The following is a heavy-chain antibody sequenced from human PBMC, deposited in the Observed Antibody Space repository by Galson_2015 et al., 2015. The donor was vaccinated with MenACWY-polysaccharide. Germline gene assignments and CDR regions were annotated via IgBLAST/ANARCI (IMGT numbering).Heavy chain of an antibody. V-gene: IGHV3-30-3*01. J-gene: IGHJ4*02. CDR3: VREIGIADSDY. CDR2: ISYDGSKK. Sequence: SLRLSCAASGFTFSNYAMHWVRQAPGKGLEWVTFISYDGSKKYYADSVKGRFTISRDNSKKTLYLQMNSLRDEDTAVYYCVREIGIADSDYWGQGTLVTVSS. D-gene: IGHD6-13*01. CDR1: GFTFSNYA.